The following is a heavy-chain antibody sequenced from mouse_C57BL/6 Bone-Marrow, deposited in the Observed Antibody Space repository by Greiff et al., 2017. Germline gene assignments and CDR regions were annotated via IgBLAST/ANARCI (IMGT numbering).Heavy chain of an antibody. V-gene: IGHV5-17*01. CDR1: GFTFSDYG. Sequence: EVKLVESGGGLVKPGGSLKLSCAASGFTFSDYGMHWVRQAPEKGLEWVAYISSGSSTIYYADTVKGRFTISRDNAKNTLFLQMTSLRSEDTAMYYCATLYYYGSSRYWYFDVWGTGTTVTVSS. J-gene: IGHJ1*03. D-gene: IGHD1-1*01. CDR2: ISSGSSTI. CDR3: ATLYYYGSSRYWYFDV.